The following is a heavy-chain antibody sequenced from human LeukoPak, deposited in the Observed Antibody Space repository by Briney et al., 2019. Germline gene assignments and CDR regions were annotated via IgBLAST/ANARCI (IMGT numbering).Heavy chain of an antibody. CDR2: INHSGST. J-gene: IGHJ6*02. CDR3: ARVEVWFGAYYYYYYGMDV. Sequence: PSETLSLTCGVYGVSFSGYYWSWIRQPPGKGLEWIGEINHSGSTNYNPSLKSRVTISVDTSKNQFSLKLSSVTAADTAVYYCARVEVWFGAYYYYYYGMDVRGQGTTVTVSS. D-gene: IGHD3-10*01. CDR1: GVSFSGYY. V-gene: IGHV4-34*01.